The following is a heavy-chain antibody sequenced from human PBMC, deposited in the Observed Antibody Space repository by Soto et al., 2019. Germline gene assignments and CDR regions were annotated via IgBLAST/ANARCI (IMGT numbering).Heavy chain of an antibody. CDR1: GFTFSSYA. J-gene: IGHJ6*02. CDR2: IRESGTPT. Sequence: HPGGSLRLSCAASGFTFSSYAMKWVRQAPGKGLEWVSLIRESGTPTCYADSVKGRFTISRDNSGNTLFLEMYSLRAEDTAVYYCARYIPGVRYYGMDVWGQGTTVTVSS. D-gene: IGHD2-2*01. V-gene: IGHV3-23*01. CDR3: ARYIPGVRYYGMDV.